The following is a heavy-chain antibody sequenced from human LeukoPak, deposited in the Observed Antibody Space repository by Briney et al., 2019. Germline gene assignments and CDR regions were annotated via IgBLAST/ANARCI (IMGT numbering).Heavy chain of an antibody. CDR1: GGSFSGYY. V-gene: IGHV4-34*01. J-gene: IGHJ4*02. CDR2: IYYSGST. Sequence: SETLSLTCAVYGGSFSGYYWSWIRQPPGKGLEWIGSIYYSGSTYYNPSLKSRVTISVDTSKNQFSLKLSSVTAADTAVYYCAAEDDYGDSPHYWGQGTLVTVSS. D-gene: IGHD4-17*01. CDR3: AAEDDYGDSPHY.